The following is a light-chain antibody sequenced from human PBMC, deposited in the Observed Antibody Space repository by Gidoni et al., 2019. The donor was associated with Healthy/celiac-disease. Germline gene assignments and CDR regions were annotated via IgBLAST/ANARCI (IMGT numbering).Light chain of an antibody. V-gene: IGLV2-14*03. CDR2: DVS. CDR3: SSYTSSSTYVV. J-gene: IGLJ2*01. Sequence: QSALPHPASVPGSPGPSITISCTGTSSDVGGYNYVSWYQQHPGKAPKLMIYDVSNRPSGVSNRFSGSKSGNTASLTISGLQAEDEADYYCSSYTSSSTYVVFGGGTKLTVL. CDR1: SSDVGGYNY.